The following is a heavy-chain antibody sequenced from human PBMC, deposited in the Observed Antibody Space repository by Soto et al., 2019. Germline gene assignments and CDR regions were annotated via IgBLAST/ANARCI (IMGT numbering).Heavy chain of an antibody. D-gene: IGHD4-17*01. J-gene: IGHJ5*02. V-gene: IGHV1-8*01. CDR2: MNPNSGNT. CDR3: ARGVKYGAYSRWFDP. Sequence: ASVKVSCKASGYTFTSYDINWVRQATGQGLEYLGWMNPNSGNTGYVQKFQGRVTMTRDTSISTAYMELSSLRSEDTAVYFCARGVKYGAYSRWFDPWGQGTLVTXSS. CDR1: GYTFTSYD.